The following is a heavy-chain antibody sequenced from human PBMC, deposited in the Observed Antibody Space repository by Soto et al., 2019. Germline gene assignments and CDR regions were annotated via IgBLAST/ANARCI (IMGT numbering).Heavy chain of an antibody. D-gene: IGHD2-2*03. Sequence: EVQLVESGGGLVQPGGSLRLSCAASGFTFSSYSMNWVRQAPGKGLEWVSYISSSSSTIYYADSVKGRFTISRDNAKNSLYLQMNSMGAEDTAVYYCASLDIVVVPAAIPCYSCGMDVWGQGTTVTVSS. J-gene: IGHJ6*02. CDR2: ISSSSSTI. CDR1: GFTFSSYS. V-gene: IGHV3-48*01. CDR3: ASLDIVVVPAAIPCYSCGMDV.